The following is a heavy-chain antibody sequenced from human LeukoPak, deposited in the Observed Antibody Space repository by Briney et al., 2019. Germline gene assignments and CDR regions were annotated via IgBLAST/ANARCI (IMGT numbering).Heavy chain of an antibody. CDR2: IYYSGST. Sequence: SETLSLTCTVSGGSISSSSYYWGWIRQPPGKGLEWIGSIYYSGSTYYNPSLKSRVTISVDTSKNQFSLKLSSVTAADTAVYYCATLSLPYYYYYGMDVWGQGTTVTVSS. CDR1: GGSISSSSYY. J-gene: IGHJ6*02. V-gene: IGHV4-39*01. CDR3: ATLSLPYYYYYGMDV.